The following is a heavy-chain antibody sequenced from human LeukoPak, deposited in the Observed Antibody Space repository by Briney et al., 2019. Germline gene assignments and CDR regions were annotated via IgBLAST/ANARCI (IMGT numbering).Heavy chain of an antibody. CDR2: LIPIFGTA. D-gene: IGHD3-10*01. CDR1: GGTFSSYA. V-gene: IGHV1-69*06. Sequence: SVKVSCKASGGTFSSYAISWVRQAPGQGLEWMGGLIPIFGTANYTQKFQGRVTITADKSTSTAYMELSSLRSEDTAVYYCAGIKGYYGSGTFDYWGQGTLVTVSS. CDR3: AGIKGYYGSGTFDY. J-gene: IGHJ4*02.